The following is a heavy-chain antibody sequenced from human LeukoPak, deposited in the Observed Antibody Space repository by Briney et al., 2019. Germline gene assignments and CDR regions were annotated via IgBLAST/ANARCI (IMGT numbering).Heavy chain of an antibody. CDR1: GFTFSSYW. CDR2: INTDGSNT. D-gene: IGHD2-8*01. V-gene: IGHV3-74*01. Sequence: GGSLRLSCAASGFTFSSYWLHWVRQPPGKGLMWVSRINTDGSNTRYADSVKGRFTISRDNAKDTVYLQMNSLTAEDTAVYYRARADDRYAKNYFDPWGQGTLVTVSP. J-gene: IGHJ5*02. CDR3: ARADDRYAKNYFDP.